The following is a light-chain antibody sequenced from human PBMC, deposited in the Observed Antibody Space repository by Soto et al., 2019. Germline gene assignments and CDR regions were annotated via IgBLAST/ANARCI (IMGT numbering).Light chain of an antibody. Sequence: QSVLTQPPSASWTPGQRVTICCSVSSSNIGSNAVNWYQQVPGTAPKLLIYSNNQRPSGVPDRFSGSKSGNSASLAISGLQADDEADYYCAAWNDSLDTLYVFGTGTKVTV. J-gene: IGLJ1*01. CDR1: SSNIGSNA. CDR3: AAWNDSLDTLYV. CDR2: SNN. V-gene: IGLV1-44*01.